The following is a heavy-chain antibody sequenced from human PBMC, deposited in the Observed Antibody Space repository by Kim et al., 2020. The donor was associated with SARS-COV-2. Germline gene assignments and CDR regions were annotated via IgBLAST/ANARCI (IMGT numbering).Heavy chain of an antibody. Sequence: GGSLRLSCAASGFTFSSYAMSWVRQAPGKGLEWVSAISGSGGSTYYADSVKGRFTISRDNSKNTLYLQMNSLRAEDTAVYYCAKDIRVWFGEPPGYWGQGTLVTVSS. V-gene: IGHV3-23*01. CDR1: GFTFSSYA. J-gene: IGHJ4*02. CDR3: AKDIRVWFGEPPGY. CDR2: ISGSGGST. D-gene: IGHD3-10*01.